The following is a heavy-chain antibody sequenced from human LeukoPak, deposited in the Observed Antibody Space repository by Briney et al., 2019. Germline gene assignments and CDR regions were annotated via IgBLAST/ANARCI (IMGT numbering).Heavy chain of an antibody. Sequence: GGSLRLPCAASGFTFSSYAMSWVRQAPGKGLEWVSAISGSGGSTYYADSVKGRFTISRDNSKNTLYLQMNSLRAEDTAVYYCAKDLSGSRDAFDIWGQGTMVTVSS. CDR3: AKDLSGSRDAFDI. CDR2: ISGSGGST. J-gene: IGHJ3*02. V-gene: IGHV3-23*01. CDR1: GFTFSSYA. D-gene: IGHD1-26*01.